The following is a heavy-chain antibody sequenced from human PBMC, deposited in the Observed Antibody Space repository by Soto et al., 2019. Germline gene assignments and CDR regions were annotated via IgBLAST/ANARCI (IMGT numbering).Heavy chain of an antibody. CDR2: ISYDGSNK. CDR3: AKDGRGAARGKPVLFYFDL. Sequence: GGSLRLSCAASGFTFSSYGMHWVRQAPGKGLEWVAVISYDGSNKYYADSVKGRFTISRDNSKNTLYLQMNSLRAEDTAMYYCAKDGRGAARGKPVLFYFDLWGRGTLVTVSS. J-gene: IGHJ2*01. CDR1: GFTFSSYG. V-gene: IGHV3-30*18. D-gene: IGHD6-6*01.